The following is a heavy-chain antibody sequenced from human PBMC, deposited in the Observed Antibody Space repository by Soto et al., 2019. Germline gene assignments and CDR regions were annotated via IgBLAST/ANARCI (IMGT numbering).Heavy chain of an antibody. D-gene: IGHD3-9*01. Sequence: PGGSLRLSCAASGFTFSSYAMSWVRQAPGKGLEWVSAISGSGGSTYYADSVKGRFTISRDNSKNTLYLQMNSLRAEETAVYYCEPKDDMDDAFGIWGQGTMVTVSS. CDR3: EPKDDMDDAFGI. J-gene: IGHJ3*02. CDR1: GFTFSSYA. V-gene: IGHV3-23*01. CDR2: ISGSGGST.